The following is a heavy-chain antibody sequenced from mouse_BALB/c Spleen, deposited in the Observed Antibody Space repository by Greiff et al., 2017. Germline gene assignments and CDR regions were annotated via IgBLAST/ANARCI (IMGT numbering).Heavy chain of an antibody. Sequence: EVKLMESGGGLVKPGGSLKLSCAASGFTFSSYAMSWVRQTPEKRLEWVASISSGGSTYYPDSVKGRFTISRDNARNILYLQMSSLRSEDTAMYYCARVGAYYYGSLHWYFDVWGAGTTVTVSS. CDR2: ISSGGST. CDR3: ARVGAYYYGSLHWYFDV. V-gene: IGHV5-6-5*01. D-gene: IGHD1-1*01. J-gene: IGHJ1*01. CDR1: GFTFSSYA.